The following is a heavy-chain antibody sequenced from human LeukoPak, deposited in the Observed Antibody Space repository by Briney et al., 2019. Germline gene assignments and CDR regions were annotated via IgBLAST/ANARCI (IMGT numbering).Heavy chain of an antibody. CDR1: GYTFTGYY. CDR2: INPNSGGT. CDR3: ARYDYSNLDMAEYFQH. Sequence: ASVTVSCKASGYTFTGYYMHWVRQAPGQGLEWMGWINPNSGGTNYAQKFQGRVTMTRDTSISTAYMELSRLRSDDTAVYYCARYDYSNLDMAEYFQHWSQGTLVTVSS. V-gene: IGHV1-2*02. D-gene: IGHD4-11*01. J-gene: IGHJ1*01.